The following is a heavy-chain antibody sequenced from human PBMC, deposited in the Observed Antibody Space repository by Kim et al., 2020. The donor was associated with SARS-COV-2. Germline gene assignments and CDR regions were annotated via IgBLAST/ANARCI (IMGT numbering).Heavy chain of an antibody. D-gene: IGHD2-21*01. CDR3: AKNLRNSFCGLTNPFDV. Sequence: GGSLRLSCAASGFTFSTYTINWVRQAPGKGLEWVSVISSDESNKNYADSVKGRFTFSRDNSRNILYLQMNGLRAEDTAVYYCAKNLRNSFCGLTNPFDV. CDR1: GFTFSTYT. J-gene: IGHJ3*01. V-gene: IGHV3-23*01. CDR2: ISSDESNK.